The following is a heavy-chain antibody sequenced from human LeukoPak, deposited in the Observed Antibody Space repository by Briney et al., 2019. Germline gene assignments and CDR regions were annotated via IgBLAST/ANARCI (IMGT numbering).Heavy chain of an antibody. V-gene: IGHV4-34*01. CDR3: ARDVPEMATIGDFYYYYGMDV. J-gene: IGHJ6*02. D-gene: IGHD5-24*01. Sequence: PSETLCLTCAVYGGSFSGCYWSWIRQPPGKGLEWIGEINHSVSTNYNPSLKSRVTISVDTSKNQFSLKLSSVTAADTAVYYCARDVPEMATIGDFYYYYGMDVWGQGTTATVSS. CDR1: GGSFSGCY. CDR2: INHSVST.